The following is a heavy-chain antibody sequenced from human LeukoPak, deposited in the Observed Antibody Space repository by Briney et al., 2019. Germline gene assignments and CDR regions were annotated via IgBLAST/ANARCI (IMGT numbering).Heavy chain of an antibody. D-gene: IGHD1-26*01. CDR1: GFTVSSNY. CDR3: ARVRNSGSYYYY. Sequence: GGSLRLSCAASGFTVSSNYMSWVRQAPGKGLEWVSVIYSGGSTYYADSVKGRFTISRDNSKNTLYLQMNSLRAEDTAVYYCARVRNSGSYYYYWGQGTLVTVSS. CDR2: IYSGGST. J-gene: IGHJ4*02. V-gene: IGHV3-66*01.